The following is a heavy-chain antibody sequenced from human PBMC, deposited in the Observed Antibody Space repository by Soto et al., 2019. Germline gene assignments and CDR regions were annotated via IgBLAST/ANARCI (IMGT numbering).Heavy chain of an antibody. J-gene: IGHJ4*02. D-gene: IGHD3-9*01. CDR1: GGSVSSSSYY. V-gene: IGHV4-39*01. Sequence: SETLSLTCTVSGGSVSSSSYYWGWVRQPPGKGLEWIGGVYYSGSTYYNPSLESRVTISVDKSKNQFSLKLMSLSAADTAVFYCGRLEGLATISYYFDYWGQGALVTVSS. CDR3: GRLEGLATISYYFDY. CDR2: VYYSGST.